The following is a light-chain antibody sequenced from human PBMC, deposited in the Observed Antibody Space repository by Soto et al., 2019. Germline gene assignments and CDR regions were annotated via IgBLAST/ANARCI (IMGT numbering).Light chain of an antibody. CDR1: SSDVGSYNL. J-gene: IGLJ1*01. Sequence: QSALTQPASVSGSPGQSITISCTGTSSDVGSYNLVSWYQQHPGKAPELMIYEVSKRPSGVSNRFSGSKSGNTASLTISGLQAEDEADYYCCSYAGSSTPFVFGTGTKVTVL. CDR3: CSYAGSSTPFV. CDR2: EVS. V-gene: IGLV2-23*02.